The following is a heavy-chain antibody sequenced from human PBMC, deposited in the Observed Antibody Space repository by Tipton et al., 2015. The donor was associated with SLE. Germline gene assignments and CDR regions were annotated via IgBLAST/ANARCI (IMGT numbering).Heavy chain of an antibody. J-gene: IGHJ4*02. Sequence: LRLSCAVYGGSFSGYYWSWIRQPPGKGLEWIGEINHSGSTNYNPSLESRVTISVDTSKNQFSLKLSSVTAADTAVYYCARGGGNEGLRWYYFDYWGQGTLVTVSS. CDR1: GGSFSGYY. CDR2: INHSGST. D-gene: IGHD4-23*01. V-gene: IGHV4-34*01. CDR3: ARGGGNEGLRWYYFDY.